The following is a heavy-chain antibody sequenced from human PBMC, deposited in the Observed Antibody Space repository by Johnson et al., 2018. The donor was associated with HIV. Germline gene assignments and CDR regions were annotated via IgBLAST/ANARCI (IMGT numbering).Heavy chain of an antibody. J-gene: IGHJ3*02. CDR2: ISWDGGST. V-gene: IGHV3-43D*03. CDR3: AKGNHYYDSMDAFDI. Sequence: VQLVESGGVVVQPGGSLRLSCAASGFTFDDYAMHWVRQAPGNGLEWVSLISWDGGSTYYADSVKGRFTISRDNRKNSLYLQMNSLRAEDTALYYCAKGNHYYDSMDAFDIWGQGTMVTVSS. CDR1: GFTFDDYA. D-gene: IGHD3-22*01.